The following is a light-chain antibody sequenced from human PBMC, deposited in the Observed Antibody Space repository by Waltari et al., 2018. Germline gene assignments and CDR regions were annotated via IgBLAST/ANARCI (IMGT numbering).Light chain of an antibody. Sequence: YQQSPTKAPNLMVYGVIGGPAGVSKRVSGSKAVNTASLTTSGLQAEDETDYYCCSYAGRNIWVFGGGTKLTGL. CDR2: GVI. J-gene: IGLJ3*02. CDR3: CSYAGRNIWV. V-gene: IGLV2-23*02.